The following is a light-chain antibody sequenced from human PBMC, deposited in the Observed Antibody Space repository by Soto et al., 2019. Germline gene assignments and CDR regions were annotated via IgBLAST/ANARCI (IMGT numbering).Light chain of an antibody. J-gene: IGLJ1*01. CDR3: QSSDSSLSGYV. Sequence: QSVLTQPPSVSGAPGQRVTISCTGSSSNIGAGYDVHWYQQLPGTAPKLLIYGNSNRPSGVPDRFSGSKSGTSASLAITGRQADEEAAYYCQSSDSSLSGYVFGTGTKVTVL. CDR2: GNS. CDR1: SSNIGAGYD. V-gene: IGLV1-40*01.